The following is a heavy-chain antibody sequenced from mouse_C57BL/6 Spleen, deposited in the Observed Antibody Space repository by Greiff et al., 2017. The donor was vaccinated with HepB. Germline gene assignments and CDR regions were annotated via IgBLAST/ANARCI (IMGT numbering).Heavy chain of an antibody. CDR1: GYTFTSYW. Sequence: VQLQQPGAELVMPGASVKLSCKASGYTFTSYWMHWVKQRPGQGLEWIGEIDPSDSYTNYNQKFKGKSTLTVDKSSSTAYMQLSSLTSEDSAVYYCARGDDGYARGAMDYGGQGTSVTVSS. D-gene: IGHD2-3*01. CDR3: ARGDDGYARGAMDY. CDR2: IDPSDSYT. J-gene: IGHJ4*01. V-gene: IGHV1-69*01.